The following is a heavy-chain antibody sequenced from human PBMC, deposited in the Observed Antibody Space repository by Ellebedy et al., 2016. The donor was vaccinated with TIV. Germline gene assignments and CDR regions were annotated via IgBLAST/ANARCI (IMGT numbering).Heavy chain of an antibody. Sequence: GESLKISXAASGFTFSSYGMHWVRQAPGKGLEWVAVIWYDGSNKYYADSVKGRFTISRDNSKNTLYLQMNSLRAEDTAVYYCARESWGGDGYNCFDYWGQGTLVTVSS. D-gene: IGHD5-24*01. CDR2: IWYDGSNK. CDR1: GFTFSSYG. V-gene: IGHV3-33*01. J-gene: IGHJ4*02. CDR3: ARESWGGDGYNCFDY.